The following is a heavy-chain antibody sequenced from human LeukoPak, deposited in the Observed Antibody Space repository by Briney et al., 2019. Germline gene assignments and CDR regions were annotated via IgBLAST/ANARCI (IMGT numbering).Heavy chain of an antibody. D-gene: IGHD2-15*01. J-gene: IGHJ3*02. CDR2: INPNSGGT. CDR3: PNGREYCSDGSCYTSVDVFYI. V-gene: IGHV1-2*02. Sequence: ASVKVSCKASGYTFTGYYMHWVRQAPGQGLEWMGWINPNSGGTNYAQKFQGRVTMTRDTSITTAYMELSRLRSDDTAVYYGPNGREYCSDGSCYTSVDVFYIWGQGTMVTVSS. CDR1: GYTFTGYY.